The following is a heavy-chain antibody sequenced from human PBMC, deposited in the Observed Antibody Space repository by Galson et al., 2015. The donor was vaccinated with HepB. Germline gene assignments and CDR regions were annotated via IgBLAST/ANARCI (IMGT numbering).Heavy chain of an antibody. D-gene: IGHD1-26*01. CDR2: IYPGDSDT. Sequence: QSGAEVKKPGESLKISCKGSGYSFTSYWIGWVRRMPGKGLEWMGIIYPGDSDTRYSPSFQGQVTISADKSISTAYLQWSSLKASDTAMYYCARRSAADSGSYYSLSFDYWGQGTLVTVSS. CDR3: ARRSAADSGSYYSLSFDY. J-gene: IGHJ4*02. CDR1: GYSFTSYW. V-gene: IGHV5-51*03.